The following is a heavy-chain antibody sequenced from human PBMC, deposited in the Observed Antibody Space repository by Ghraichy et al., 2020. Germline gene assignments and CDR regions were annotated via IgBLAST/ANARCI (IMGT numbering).Heavy chain of an antibody. CDR3: ASLSYGDYGSPFDY. CDR2: INPNSGGT. Sequence: ASVKVSCKASGYTFTGYYMHWVRQAPGQGLEWMGWINPNSGGTNYAQKFQGRVTITRDTSISTAYMELSRLRSDDTAVYYCASLSYGDYGSPFDYWGLGTLVTVSS. CDR1: GYTFTGYY. D-gene: IGHD4-17*01. V-gene: IGHV1-2*02. J-gene: IGHJ4*02.